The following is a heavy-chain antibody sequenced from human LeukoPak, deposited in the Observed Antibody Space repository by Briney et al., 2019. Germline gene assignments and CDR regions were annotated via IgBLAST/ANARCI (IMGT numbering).Heavy chain of an antibody. V-gene: IGHV4-31*03. D-gene: IGHD3-10*01. CDR1: GGSISSGGYY. Sequence: PSQTLSLTCTVSGGSISSGGYYLSWIRQHPGKGLEWIVYIYYSGSTYYNPSLKSRVTISVDTSKNQFSLKLSSVTAADTAVYYCARVLYGSGSFSYYFDYWGQGTLVTVSS. J-gene: IGHJ4*02. CDR3: ARVLYGSGSFSYYFDY. CDR2: IYYSGST.